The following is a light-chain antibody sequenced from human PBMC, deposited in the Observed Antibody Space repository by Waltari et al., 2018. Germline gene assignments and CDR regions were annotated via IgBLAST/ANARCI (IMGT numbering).Light chain of an antibody. CDR2: KDS. CDR1: ALPKQY. CDR3: QSADSSGTYRV. Sequence: SYELTQPPSVSVSPGQTARITCSGDALPKQYAYWYQQKPGQAPVLVIYKDSERPSGIPERFSGSSSGTTVTLTISGVQAEDEADYYCQSADSSGTYRVFGGWTKLTVL. V-gene: IGLV3-25*03. J-gene: IGLJ2*01.